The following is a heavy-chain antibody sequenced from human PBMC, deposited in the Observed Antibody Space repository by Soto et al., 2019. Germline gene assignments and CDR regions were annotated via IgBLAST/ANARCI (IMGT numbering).Heavy chain of an antibody. CDR3: AKRSGGWYNHHFDD. CDR2: ISSDGNNK. V-gene: IGHV3-30*18. Sequence: QVQLVESGGGVVQPGRSLRLSCAASGFTFSNYGMHWVRQAPGKGLEGLAVISSDGNNKYYADSVHGRFSISGDNSKNPLYREMNSLSADGQAVYDCAKRSGGWYNHHFDDWGEGALVTAAS. D-gene: IGHD6-19*01. J-gene: IGHJ4*02. CDR1: GFTFSNYG.